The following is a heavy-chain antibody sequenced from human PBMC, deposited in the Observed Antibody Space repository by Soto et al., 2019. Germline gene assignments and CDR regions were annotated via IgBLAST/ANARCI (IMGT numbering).Heavy chain of an antibody. V-gene: IGHV4-31*03. CDR1: GGSISSGGYY. CDR3: ARELVTETYYFDY. J-gene: IGHJ4*02. Sequence: KPSETLSLTCTVSGGSISSGGYYWSWIRQHPGKGLEWIGYIYYSGSTYYNPSLKSRVTISVDTSKNQFSLKLSSVTAADTAVYYCARELVTETYYFDYWGQGTLVTVSS. D-gene: IGHD3-16*02. CDR2: IYYSGST.